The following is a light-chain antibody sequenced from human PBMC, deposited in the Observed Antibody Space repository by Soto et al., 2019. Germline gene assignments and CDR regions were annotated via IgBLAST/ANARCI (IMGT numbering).Light chain of an antibody. J-gene: IGKJ2*01. V-gene: IGKV3-20*01. CDR2: GAS. Sequence: EIVLTQSPGTLSLSPGERATLSCRASQSVSSSYLAWYQQKPGQAPRLLICGASSRATGIPDRFSGSGSGTDFTLTISRLEPEDFAVYYCQQYGSPAMYTFGQGTKLEIK. CDR1: QSVSSSY. CDR3: QQYGSPAMYT.